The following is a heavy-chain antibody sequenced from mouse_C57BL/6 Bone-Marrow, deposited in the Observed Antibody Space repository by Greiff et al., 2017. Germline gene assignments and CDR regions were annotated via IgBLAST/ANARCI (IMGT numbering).Heavy chain of an antibody. D-gene: IGHD1-1*01. CDR1: GFTFSSYA. J-gene: IGHJ3*01. V-gene: IGHV5-4*01. Sequence: EVQLQASGGGLVKPGGSLKLSCAASGFTFSSYAMSWVRQTPEKRLEWVATLSDGGSYTYYPDNVKGRFTISRDNAKNNLYLQMSHLKSEDTAMYYCARESNYGSSWGFAYWGQGTLVTVSA. CDR2: LSDGGSYT. CDR3: ARESNYGSSWGFAY.